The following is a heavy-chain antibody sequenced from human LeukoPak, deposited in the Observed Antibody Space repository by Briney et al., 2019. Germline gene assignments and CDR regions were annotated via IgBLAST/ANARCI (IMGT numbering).Heavy chain of an antibody. CDR1: GGSISSYY. Sequence: SETLSLTCTVSGGSISSYYWSWIRQPPGKGLEWIGYIYYSGSTNYNPSLKSRVTISVDTSKNQFSLNLSSVTAADTAIYYCARLGGATSPFGYWGQGTLVTVSS. D-gene: IGHD1-26*01. CDR2: IYYSGST. CDR3: ARLGGATSPFGY. J-gene: IGHJ4*02. V-gene: IGHV4-59*08.